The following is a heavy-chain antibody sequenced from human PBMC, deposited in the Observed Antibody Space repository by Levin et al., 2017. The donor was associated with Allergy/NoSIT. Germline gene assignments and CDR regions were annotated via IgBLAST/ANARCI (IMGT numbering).Heavy chain of an antibody. D-gene: IGHD5/OR15-5a*01. CDR2: INYRGVT. V-gene: IGHV4-61*01. Sequence: SETLSLTCSVSGGSVSSGTYYWSWIRRPPVKGLEWIGYINYRGVTKYNPSLKSRVTISVDTSKNEFSLKVTSVTAADTAVYYCARNRIIVSGGNDYYYGMDVWGQGTTVTVSS. J-gene: IGHJ6*02. CDR3: ARNRIIVSGGNDYYYGMDV. CDR1: GGSVSSGTYY.